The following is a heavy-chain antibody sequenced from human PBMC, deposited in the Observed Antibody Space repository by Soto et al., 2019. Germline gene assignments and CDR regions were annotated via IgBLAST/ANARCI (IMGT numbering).Heavy chain of an antibody. Sequence: GGSLRLSCAASGFTFSNAWMSWVRQAPGKGLEWVGRIKSKTDGRTTDYAAPVKGRFTISRDDSKNTLYLQMNSLKTEDTAVYYCTTEGLSTSCYRYWGQGTLVTVSS. J-gene: IGHJ4*02. CDR1: GFTFSNAW. D-gene: IGHD2-2*01. CDR3: TTEGLSTSCYRY. V-gene: IGHV3-15*01. CDR2: IKSKTDGRTT.